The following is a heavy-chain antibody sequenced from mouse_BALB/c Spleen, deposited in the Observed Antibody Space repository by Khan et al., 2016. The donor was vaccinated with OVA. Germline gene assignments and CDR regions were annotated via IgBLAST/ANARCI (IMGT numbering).Heavy chain of an antibody. Sequence: EVELVESGGGLVQPGGSRKLSCAAAGFTFSNFGMHWIRQAPEKGLEWVAYISSGSSTIYYADTVKGRFTVSRDNPKNTLFLQMTSLRSEDMAIYYGARRRIYDGDYGGALGYWGQGDSVGDSS. CDR3: ARRRIYDGDYGGALGY. D-gene: IGHD2-3*01. J-gene: IGHJ4*01. CDR1: GFTFSNFG. V-gene: IGHV5-17*02. CDR2: ISSGSSTI.